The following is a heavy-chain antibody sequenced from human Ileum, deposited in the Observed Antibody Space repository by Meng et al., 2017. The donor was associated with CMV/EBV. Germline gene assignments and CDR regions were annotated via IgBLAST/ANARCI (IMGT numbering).Heavy chain of an antibody. Sequence: QITLKESCPTLVKPTQTLTLTCTLSGFSLTTNVESVGWIRQPPGKALEWLALIHGGGGKQYSPSLQSRLTATRDTSKNQVVLTMTNMDPVDTATYFCVHRSYSGQDDYWGQGALVTVSS. CDR2: IHGGGGK. V-gene: IGHV2-5*02. J-gene: IGHJ4*02. CDR1: GFSLTTNVES. D-gene: IGHD5-12*01. CDR3: VHRSYSGQDDY.